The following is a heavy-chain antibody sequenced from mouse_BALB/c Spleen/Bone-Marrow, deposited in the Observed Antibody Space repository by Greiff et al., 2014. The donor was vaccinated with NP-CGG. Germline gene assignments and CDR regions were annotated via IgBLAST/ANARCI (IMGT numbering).Heavy chain of an antibody. J-gene: IGHJ4*01. CDR2: ISHGGGTT. V-gene: IGHV5-12-1*01. Sequence: EVMLVESGGGLVKPGGSLKLSCAASGFAFSSYDVSWVRQTPEKRLEWVAYISHGGGTTYYSDTVKGRFTISRDNAKNTLYLQMSSLKSEDTAIYYCTKHGGYYPYYYAMDYWGQGTSVTVSS. CDR1: GFAFSSYD. CDR3: TKHGGYYPYYYAMDY. D-gene: IGHD2-3*01.